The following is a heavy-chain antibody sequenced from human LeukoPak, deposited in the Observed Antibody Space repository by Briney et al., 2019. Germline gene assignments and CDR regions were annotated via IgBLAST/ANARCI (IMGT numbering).Heavy chain of an antibody. V-gene: IGHV1-18*01. CDR2: ISAYNGNT. D-gene: IGHD3-22*01. J-gene: IGHJ4*02. CDR3: ARDHGYYDTLIGSNFDY. Sequence: ASVKVSCKASGYTFTSYGISWVRQAPGQGLEWMGWISAYNGNTNYAQKPQGRVTMTTDTSTSTAYMELRSLRSDDTAVYYCARDHGYYDTLIGSNFDYWGQGTLVTVSS. CDR1: GYTFTSYG.